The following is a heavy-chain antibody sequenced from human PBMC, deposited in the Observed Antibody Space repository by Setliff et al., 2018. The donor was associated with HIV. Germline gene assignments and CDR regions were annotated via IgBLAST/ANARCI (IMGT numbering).Heavy chain of an antibody. J-gene: IGHJ3*01. D-gene: IGHD3-10*01. CDR1: GDSFNGYY. CDR2: ISPTSGGA. V-gene: IGHV1-2*06. Sequence: ASVKVSCKVFGDSFNGYYMYWVRQAPGQGLEWMGRISPTSGGATYAQTFQGRVTMSRDTSTSTVYMELKGLRSDDTAVYYCAGDLNFGEARNFILGAFGFWGQGTMVTVSS. CDR3: AGDLNFGEARNFILGAFGF.